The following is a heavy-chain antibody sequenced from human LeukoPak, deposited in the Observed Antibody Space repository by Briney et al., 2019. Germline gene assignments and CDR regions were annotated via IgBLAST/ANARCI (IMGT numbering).Heavy chain of an antibody. Sequence: GGSLRLSCAASGFTFSSYAMSWVRQAPGKGLEWVSAISGSGGSTYYADSVKGGFTISRDNSKNTLYLQMNSLRAEDTVVYYCAKGSRGYYYVPFDYWGQGTLVTVSS. CDR1: GFTFSSYA. CDR2: ISGSGGST. V-gene: IGHV3-23*01. J-gene: IGHJ4*02. D-gene: IGHD3-22*01. CDR3: AKGSRGYYYVPFDY.